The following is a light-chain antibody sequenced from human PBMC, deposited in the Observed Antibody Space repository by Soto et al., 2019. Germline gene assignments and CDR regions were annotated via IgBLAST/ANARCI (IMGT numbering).Light chain of an antibody. Sequence: EVVLTQSPGTLSLSPGERATLSCRASQSVSSIYFAWYQQKRGQAPRLLIYGVSSRATGIPARFSGSGPGTEFTLTISSLQSEDFVVYYCQQYGSSPPLTFGGGTKVDNK. V-gene: IGKV3-20*01. J-gene: IGKJ4*01. CDR2: GVS. CDR1: QSVSSIY. CDR3: QQYGSSPPLT.